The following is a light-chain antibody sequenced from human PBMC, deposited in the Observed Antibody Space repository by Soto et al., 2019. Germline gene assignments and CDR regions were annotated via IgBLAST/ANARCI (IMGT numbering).Light chain of an antibody. J-gene: IGKJ5*01. Sequence: DIQMTQSPSTLSASVGDRVTITCRASQSISSWLAWYQQKPGKAPKLLIYDAYSLESGTPSRFSGRRSGTDFTLTISSLQPEDFATYYCQQSYSTPITFGQGTRLEI. CDR3: QQSYSTPIT. CDR1: QSISSW. V-gene: IGKV1-39*01. CDR2: DAY.